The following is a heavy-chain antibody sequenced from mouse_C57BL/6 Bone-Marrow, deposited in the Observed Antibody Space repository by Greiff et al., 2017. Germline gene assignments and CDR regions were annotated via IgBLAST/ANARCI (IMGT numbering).Heavy chain of an antibody. D-gene: IGHD1-1*01. CDR1: GFNIKDDY. CDR2: IDPENGDT. V-gene: IGHV14-4*01. Sequence: EVQRVESGAELVRPGASVKLSCTASGFNIKDDYMHWVKQRPEQGLECIGWIDPENGDTEYASKFQGKATITADTSSNTAYLQLSSLTSEDTAVYYCTTWNLLLRYRDYWGQGTTLTVSS. CDR3: TTWNLLLRYRDY. J-gene: IGHJ2*01.